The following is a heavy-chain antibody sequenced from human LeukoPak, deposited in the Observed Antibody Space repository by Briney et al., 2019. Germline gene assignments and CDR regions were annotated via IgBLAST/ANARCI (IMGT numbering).Heavy chain of an antibody. CDR3: TGTVPLYGWGCPGAFDI. CDR1: LGSISSYY. CDR2: IYYSGST. Sequence: SETLSLTRILSLGSISSYYWSWIWQRPRGGVGRSGYIYYSGSTDYTPSLTSRVTISVDTSKNQFSLKLSSVTAAATAVSYCTGTVPLYGWGCPGAFDIWGQGTMVTVSS. D-gene: IGHD3-10*01. J-gene: IGHJ3*02. V-gene: IGHV4-59*08.